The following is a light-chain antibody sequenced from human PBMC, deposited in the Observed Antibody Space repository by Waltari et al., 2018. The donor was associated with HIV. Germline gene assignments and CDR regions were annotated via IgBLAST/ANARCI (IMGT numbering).Light chain of an antibody. V-gene: IGKV1-27*01. Sequence: QMTQSPSSLSASVGDRVTMTCRASQDISSYLAWFQQKPGKVPKLLIYGASTLQSGGPSRFSGSGSATYFTLTISSLQPEDVATYYCQKYNSAPRTFGGGTNVEIK. J-gene: IGKJ4*01. CDR1: QDISSY. CDR3: QKYNSAPRT. CDR2: GAS.